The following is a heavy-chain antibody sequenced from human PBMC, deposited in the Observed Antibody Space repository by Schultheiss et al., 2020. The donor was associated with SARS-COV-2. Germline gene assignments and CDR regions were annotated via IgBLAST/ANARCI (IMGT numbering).Heavy chain of an antibody. CDR2: INHSGST. J-gene: IGHJ5*02. CDR3: ARQLVRTGWFDP. Sequence: SETLSLTCAVYGGSFNVYYWSWIRQPPGKGLEWIGEINHSGSTNYNPSLKSRVTISVDTSKNQFSLKLSSVTAADTAVYYCARQLVRTGWFDPWGQGTLVTVSS. CDR1: GGSFNVYY. V-gene: IGHV4-34*01. D-gene: IGHD6-6*01.